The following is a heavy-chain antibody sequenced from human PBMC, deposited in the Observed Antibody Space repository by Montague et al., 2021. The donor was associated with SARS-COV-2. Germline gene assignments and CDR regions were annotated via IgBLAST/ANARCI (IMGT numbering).Heavy chain of an antibody. CDR2: IHHGGST. CDR1: GGSFSTYS. D-gene: IGHD3-10*01. CDR3: ARLGDGVVPSPILGVGPYYSYYYMDV. V-gene: IGHV4-34*01. J-gene: IGHJ6*03. Sequence: SETLSLTCAVHGGSFSTYSWNWIRQPPGKGLEWIGEIHHGGSTNYNPSLKSRVTIPADTSENQFSLKLTSVAAADTAVYYCARLGDGVVPSPILGVGPYYSYYYMDVWGKGTTVAVSS.